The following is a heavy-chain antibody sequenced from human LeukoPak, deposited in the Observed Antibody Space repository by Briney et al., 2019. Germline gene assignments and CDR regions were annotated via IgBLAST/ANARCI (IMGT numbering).Heavy chain of an antibody. CDR3: AKDYYDFWSGRNWFDP. CDR2: ISGSGGST. CDR1: GFTFSSYA. V-gene: IGHV3-23*01. J-gene: IGHJ5*02. Sequence: PGGSLRLSCAASGFTFSSYAMSWVRQAPGKGLEWVSAISGSGGSTYYADSVKGRFTISRDNSKNTLYLQMNSLRAEDTPVYYCAKDYYDFWSGRNWFDPWGQGTLVTVSS. D-gene: IGHD3-3*01.